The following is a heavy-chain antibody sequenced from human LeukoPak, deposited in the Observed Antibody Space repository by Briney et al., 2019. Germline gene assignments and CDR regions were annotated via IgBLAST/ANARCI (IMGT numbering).Heavy chain of an antibody. CDR2: IYYSGST. CDR3: ARASNDFWSGYPMNWFDP. Sequence: SETLSLTCTVSGCSSSSYYWSWIRQPPGKGLEWIGYIYYSGSTNYNPSLKSRVTISVDTSKNQFSLKLSSVTAADTAVYYCARASNDFWSGYPMNWFDPWGQGTLVTVSS. D-gene: IGHD3-3*01. J-gene: IGHJ5*02. CDR1: GCSSSSYY. V-gene: IGHV4-59*01.